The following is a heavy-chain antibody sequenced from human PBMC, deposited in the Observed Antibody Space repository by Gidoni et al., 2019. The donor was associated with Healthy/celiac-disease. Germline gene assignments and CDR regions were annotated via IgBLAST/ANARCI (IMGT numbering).Heavy chain of an antibody. CDR3: ARAATMWYYYMDV. Sequence: EVQLVETGGGLIQPGGSLRLSCAASGFTVSSNYMSWVRQAPGKGLEWGSVIYSGGSTYYADSVKGRFTISRDNSKNTLYLQMNSLRAEDTAVYYCARAATMWYYYMDVWGKGTTVTVSS. D-gene: IGHD5-12*01. V-gene: IGHV3-53*02. J-gene: IGHJ6*03. CDR1: GFTVSSNY. CDR2: IYSGGST.